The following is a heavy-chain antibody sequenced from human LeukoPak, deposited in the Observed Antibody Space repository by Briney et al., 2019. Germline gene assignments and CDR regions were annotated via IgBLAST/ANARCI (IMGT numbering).Heavy chain of an antibody. CDR1: GFTFDDYG. Sequence: GGSLRLSCAASGFTFDDYGMSWVRQAPGKGLEWVSGILWSGGSTGYADPVKGRFTISRDNAKNSLYLQMDSLRPEDTALYYCARDDYGSGSWNDYWGQGTLVTVSS. J-gene: IGHJ4*02. CDR2: ILWSGGST. CDR3: ARDDYGSGSWNDY. V-gene: IGHV3-20*04. D-gene: IGHD3-10*01.